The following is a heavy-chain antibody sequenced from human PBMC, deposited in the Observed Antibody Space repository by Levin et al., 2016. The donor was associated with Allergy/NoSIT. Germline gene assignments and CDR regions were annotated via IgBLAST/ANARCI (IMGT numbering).Heavy chain of an antibody. CDR1: GYTFTSYW. J-gene: IGHJ4*02. Sequence: KVSCKGSGYTFTSYWITWVRQLPGKGLEWMGRIDPSDSYINYSPSFQGRVTISADKSINAAYLQWSSLKASDTAMYYCARHGAVAYSNSEEFDLWGQGTQVTVSS. CDR2: IDPSDSYI. D-gene: IGHD5-12*01. V-gene: IGHV5-10-1*01. CDR3: ARHGAVAYSNSEEFDL.